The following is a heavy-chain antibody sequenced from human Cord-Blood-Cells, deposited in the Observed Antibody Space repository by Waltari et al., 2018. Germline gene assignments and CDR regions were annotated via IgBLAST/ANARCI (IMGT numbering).Heavy chain of an antibody. CDR3: ARGGVPAAINYFQH. V-gene: IGHV1-46*01. CDR2: INRCGGRK. Sequence: QVQLVQSGAEVKKPGASVKVSCKASGYTFTSYYMHWVRQAPGQGLEWMGVINRCGGRKSYAQKFKGRVTMTQDTSTSTVYMELSSLRSEDTAVYYCARGGVPAAINYFQHWGQGTLVTVSS. CDR1: GYTFTSYY. J-gene: IGHJ1*01. D-gene: IGHD2-2*02.